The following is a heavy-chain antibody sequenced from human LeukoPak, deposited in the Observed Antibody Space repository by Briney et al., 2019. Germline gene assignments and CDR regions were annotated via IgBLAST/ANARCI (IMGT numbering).Heavy chain of an antibody. Sequence: SETLSLTCTVSGGSITNFYWHWIRQSPGKGLEWIGYIFHDGRTFYLPSLKSRVTMSVATSKNQFSLRLTSVTAADTAIYYCARSYYYDTTFDYWGQGTLATVSS. D-gene: IGHD3-10*01. V-gene: IGHV4-59*01. CDR2: IFHDGRT. CDR3: ARSYYYDTTFDY. CDR1: GGSITNFY. J-gene: IGHJ4*02.